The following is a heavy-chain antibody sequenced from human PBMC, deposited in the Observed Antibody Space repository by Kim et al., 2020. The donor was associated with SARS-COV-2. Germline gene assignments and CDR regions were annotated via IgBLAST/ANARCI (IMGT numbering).Heavy chain of an antibody. J-gene: IGHJ4*02. CDR2: T. CDR3: ARGQTTLSFDY. V-gene: IGHV4-31*02. Sequence: TYYNPSLKSRVTISVDTSKNQFSLKLSSVTAADTAVYYCARGQTTLSFDYWGQGTLVTVSS. D-gene: IGHD1-7*01.